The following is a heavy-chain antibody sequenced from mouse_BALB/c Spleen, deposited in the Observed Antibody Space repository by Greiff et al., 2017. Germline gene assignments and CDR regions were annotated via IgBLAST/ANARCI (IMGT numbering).Heavy chain of an antibody. CDR3: ARSLLRRYFDV. V-gene: IGHV7-3*02. D-gene: IGHD1-1*01. CDR1: GFTFTDYY. Sequence: EVQLVESGGGLVQPGGSLRLSCATSGFTFTDYYMSWVRQPPGKALEWLGFIRNKANGYTTEYSASVKGRFTISRDNSQSILYLQMNTLRAEDSATYYCARSLLRRYFDVWGAGTTVTVSS. CDR2: IRNKANGYTT. J-gene: IGHJ1*01.